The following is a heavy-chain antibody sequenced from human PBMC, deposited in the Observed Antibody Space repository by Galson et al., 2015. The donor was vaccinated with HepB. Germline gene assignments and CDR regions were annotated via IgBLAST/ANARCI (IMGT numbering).Heavy chain of an antibody. D-gene: IGHD3-9*01. CDR3: AKRYYDILTGTGGDAFDI. J-gene: IGHJ3*02. CDR1: GGTFSSYA. Sequence: SVKVSCKASGGTFSSYAISWVRQAPGQGLEWMGGIIPIFGTANYAQKFQGRVTITADESTSTAYMELSSLRSEDKAVYYCAKRYYDILTGTGGDAFDIWGQGTMVTVSS. V-gene: IGHV1-69*13. CDR2: IIPIFGTA.